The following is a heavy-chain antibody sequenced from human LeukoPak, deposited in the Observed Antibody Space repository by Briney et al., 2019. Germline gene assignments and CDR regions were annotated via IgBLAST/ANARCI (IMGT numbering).Heavy chain of an antibody. V-gene: IGHV1-2*02. CDR1: GYTFTCYY. D-gene: IGHD3-10*01. Sequence: GASVKVSCKASGYTFTCYYMHWVRQAPGQGLEWMGWINPNSCVTNYAQKFQGRVTMTRDTSISTAYMELSRLRSDDTVVYYCARDGNYYGSGSYNNWFDPWGQGTPVTVSS. CDR2: INPNSCVT. J-gene: IGHJ5*02. CDR3: ARDGNYYGSGSYNNWFDP.